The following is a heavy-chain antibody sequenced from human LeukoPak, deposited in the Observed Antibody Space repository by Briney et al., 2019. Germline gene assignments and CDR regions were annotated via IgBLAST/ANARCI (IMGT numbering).Heavy chain of an antibody. CDR3: ARAMRTAIDRHWFDP. Sequence: EASVKVSCKASGYTFTSHDINWVRQATGQGLEWMGWMNPNNGNAGYAQKFQGRVTITRNTSINTAYMELNSLRSEDTAVYYCARAMRTAIDRHWFDPWGQGTLVTVSS. J-gene: IGHJ5*02. CDR2: MNPNNGNA. V-gene: IGHV1-8*03. CDR1: GYTFTSHD. D-gene: IGHD5-18*01.